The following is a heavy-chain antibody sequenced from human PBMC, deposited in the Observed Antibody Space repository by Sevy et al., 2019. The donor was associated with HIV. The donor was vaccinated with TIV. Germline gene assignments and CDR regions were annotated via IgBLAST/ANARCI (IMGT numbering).Heavy chain of an antibody. J-gene: IGHJ4*02. CDR2: IGSTGPTI. CDR3: ARPGSGWFEFDS. D-gene: IGHD6-19*01. V-gene: IGHV3-48*02. Sequence: GGSLRLSCAASGFTFSRFAMSWVRQAPGKGLEWVSNIGSTGPTIYYADSVKGRFTISRDNAKNSLYLQMNSLREEDTAVYYCARPGSGWFEFDSWGQGTLVTVSS. CDR1: GFTFSRFA.